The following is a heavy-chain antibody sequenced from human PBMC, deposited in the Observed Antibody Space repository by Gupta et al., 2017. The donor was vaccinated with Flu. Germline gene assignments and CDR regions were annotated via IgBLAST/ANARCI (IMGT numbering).Heavy chain of an antibody. D-gene: IGHD3-10*01. Sequence: EVQLVESGGGLVQPGGSLRLSCAASGFTFVSYSMNWVRQAPGKGLEWVSYISSSSSTIYYADSVKGRFTISRDNAKNSLYLQMNSLRDEDTAVYYCAREALVWFGELGAGNFDYWGQGTLVTVSS. CDR3: AREALVWFGELGAGNFDY. J-gene: IGHJ4*02. V-gene: IGHV3-48*02. CDR2: ISSSSSTI. CDR1: GFTFVSYS.